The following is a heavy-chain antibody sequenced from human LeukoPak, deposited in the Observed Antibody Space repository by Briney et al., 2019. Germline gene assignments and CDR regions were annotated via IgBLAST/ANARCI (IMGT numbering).Heavy chain of an antibody. CDR2: FDPEDGET. D-gene: IGHD3-10*01. Sequence: GASVKVSCKVSGYTLTELSMHWVRQAPGKGLEWMGGFDPEDGETIYAQKFQGRVTITADESTSTAYMELSSLRSEDTAVYYCARSDRGRVRGGERNWFDPWGQGTLVTVSS. CDR3: ARSDRGRVRGGERNWFDP. V-gene: IGHV1-24*01. J-gene: IGHJ5*02. CDR1: GYTLTELS.